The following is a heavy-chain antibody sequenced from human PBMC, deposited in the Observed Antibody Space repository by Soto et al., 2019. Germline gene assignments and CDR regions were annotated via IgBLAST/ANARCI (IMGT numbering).Heavy chain of an antibody. V-gene: IGHV3-66*01. D-gene: IGHD3-3*01. J-gene: IGHJ6*02. CDR2: IYSGGST. CDR1: GFTVSSNY. CDR3: VKSSRRDITASRGMDV. Sequence: GGSLRLSCAASGFTVSSNYMSWVRQAPGKGLEWVSVIYSGGSTYYADSVKGRFTISRDNSKNTLFLQMSSLRADDTAVYYCVKSSRRDITASRGMDVWGQGTTVTVSS.